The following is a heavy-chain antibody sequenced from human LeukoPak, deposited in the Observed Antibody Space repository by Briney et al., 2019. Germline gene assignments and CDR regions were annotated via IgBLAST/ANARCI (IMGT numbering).Heavy chain of an antibody. D-gene: IGHD3-22*01. CDR3: ARHEGDTSGSYMYNWFDP. J-gene: IGHJ5*02. V-gene: IGHV4-34*01. CDR1: GGSFSGYY. CDR2: INHSGST. Sequence: SETLSLTCAVYGGSFSGYYWSWIRQPPGKGLEWIGEINHSGSTNYNPSLKSRVTISVDTSKNQFSLKLSSETAADTAVYYCARHEGDTSGSYMYNWFDPWGQGTLVTVSS.